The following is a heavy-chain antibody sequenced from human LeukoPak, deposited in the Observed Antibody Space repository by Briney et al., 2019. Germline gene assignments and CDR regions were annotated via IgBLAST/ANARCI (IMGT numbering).Heavy chain of an antibody. D-gene: IGHD6-13*01. Sequence: ASETLSLTCAVYGGSFSGYYWSWIRQPPGKGLEWIGEINHSGSTNYNPSLKRRVTISVDTSKNQFSLKLSSVTAADTAVYYCARGGPKQLGRHFDYWGQGTLVTVSS. CDR2: INHSGST. J-gene: IGHJ4*02. CDR3: ARGGPKQLGRHFDY. V-gene: IGHV4-34*01. CDR1: GGSFSGYY.